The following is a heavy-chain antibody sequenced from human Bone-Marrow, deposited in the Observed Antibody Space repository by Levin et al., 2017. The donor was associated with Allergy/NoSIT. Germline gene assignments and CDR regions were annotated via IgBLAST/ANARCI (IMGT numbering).Heavy chain of an antibody. V-gene: IGHV3-30-3*01. CDR2: ISSDGSVK. CDR3: ARDRSADSYYDYPMDV. Sequence: GGSLRLSCAASGFTFSSYAIHWVRQAPGKGLEWVALISSDGSVKYYPDPVKGRFTISRDNSKNTLYLQVNSLRAEDTAVYYCARDRSADSYYDYPMDVWGQGTTVTVSS. D-gene: IGHD3-22*01. CDR1: GFTFSSYA. J-gene: IGHJ6*02.